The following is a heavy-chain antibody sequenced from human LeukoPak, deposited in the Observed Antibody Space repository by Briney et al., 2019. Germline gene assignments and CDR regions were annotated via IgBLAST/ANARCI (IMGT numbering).Heavy chain of an antibody. CDR3: ARGSGYYYYYYMDV. Sequence: GGSLRLSCAASGFTFSDYYMSWIRQAPGKGLEWVSYISSSGSTIYYADSVKGRFSISRDNAKNSLYLQMNSLRAEDTAVYYCARGSGYYYYYYMDVWGKGTTVTVSS. V-gene: IGHV3-11*04. CDR2: ISSSGSTI. J-gene: IGHJ6*03. CDR1: GFTFSDYY.